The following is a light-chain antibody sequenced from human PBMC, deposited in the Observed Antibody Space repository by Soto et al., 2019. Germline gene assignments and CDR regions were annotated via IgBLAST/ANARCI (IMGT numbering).Light chain of an antibody. CDR1: SSDVGIYNY. Sequence: ALTQPASVSGSPGQSIAISCTGSSSDVGIYNYVSWYQQHPGKVPKLIIYEVTNRPSGVSNRFSGSKSGNTASLTISGLQAEDEADYYCSSYKTSSTRVFGTGTKVTVL. CDR2: EVT. J-gene: IGLJ1*01. CDR3: SSYKTSSTRV. V-gene: IGLV2-14*01.